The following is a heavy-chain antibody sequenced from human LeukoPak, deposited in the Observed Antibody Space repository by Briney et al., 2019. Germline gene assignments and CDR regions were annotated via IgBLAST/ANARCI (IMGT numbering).Heavy chain of an antibody. CDR3: ARKRHPGYGRLDY. CDR1: GGSFSGYY. CDR2: INHSGST. Sequence: PSETLSLTCVVYGGSFSGYYWSWIRQPPGKGLEWIGEINHSGSTNYNPSLKSRVTISVDTSKNQFSLKLSSVTAADTAVYYCARKRHPGYGRLDYWGQGTLVTVSS. D-gene: IGHD2-15*01. V-gene: IGHV4-34*01. J-gene: IGHJ4*02.